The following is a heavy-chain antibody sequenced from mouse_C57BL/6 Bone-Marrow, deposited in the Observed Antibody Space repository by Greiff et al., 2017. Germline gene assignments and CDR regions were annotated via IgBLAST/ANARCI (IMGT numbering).Heavy chain of an antibody. V-gene: IGHV1-82*01. CDR2: IYPGDGDT. Sequence: QVQLQQSGPELVKPGASVKISCKASGYAFSSSWMNWVKQRPGKGLEWIGRIYPGDGDTNYNGKFKGKATLTADKSSSTAYMQLSSLTSEDSAVYCCARRGDGSSYDWFAYWGQGTLVNVSA. CDR1: GYAFSSSW. CDR3: ARRGDGSSYDWFAY. J-gene: IGHJ3*01. D-gene: IGHD1-1*01.